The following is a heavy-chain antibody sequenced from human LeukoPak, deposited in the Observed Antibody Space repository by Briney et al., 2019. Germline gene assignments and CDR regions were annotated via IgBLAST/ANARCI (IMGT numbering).Heavy chain of an antibody. J-gene: IGHJ4*02. V-gene: IGHV4-39*07. CDR2: IYYSGST. CDR3: ARGGGTYDNDY. Sequence: KPSETLSLTCSVSGGSISNSHYYWGWIRLPPGKGMEWIGTIYYSGSTNYNPSLKSRVTISLDTSKNQFSLKLSSVTAADTAVYYCARGGGTYDNDYWGQGTLVTVSS. D-gene: IGHD3-22*01. CDR1: GGSISNSHYY.